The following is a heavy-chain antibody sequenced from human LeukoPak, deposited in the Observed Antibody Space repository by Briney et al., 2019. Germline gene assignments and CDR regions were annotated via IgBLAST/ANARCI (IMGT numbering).Heavy chain of an antibody. V-gene: IGHV4-31*03. CDR1: GGSISSGGYY. Sequence: SETLSLTCTVSGGSISSGGYYWSWIRQHPGKGLEWIGYTYYSGSTYYNPSLKSRVTISVDTSKNQFSLKLNSVTAADTAVYYCARVMGAGAFDIWGQGTMATVSS. CDR3: ARVMGAGAFDI. D-gene: IGHD1-26*01. J-gene: IGHJ3*02. CDR2: TYYSGST.